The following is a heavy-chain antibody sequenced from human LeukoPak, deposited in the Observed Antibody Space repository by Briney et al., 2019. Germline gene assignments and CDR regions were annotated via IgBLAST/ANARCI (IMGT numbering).Heavy chain of an antibody. D-gene: IGHD3-22*01. CDR2: ISYDGSNK. CDR1: GFTFSSYG. J-gene: IGHJ4*02. V-gene: IGHV3-30*18. CDR3: AKLFAYYYDSSGYSHDFDY. Sequence: AGGSLRLSCAASGFTFSSYGMHWVRQAPGKGLEWVAVISYDGSNKYYADSVKGRFTISRDNSKNTLYLQMNSLRAEDTAVYYCAKLFAYYYDSSGYSHDFDYWGQGTLVTVSS.